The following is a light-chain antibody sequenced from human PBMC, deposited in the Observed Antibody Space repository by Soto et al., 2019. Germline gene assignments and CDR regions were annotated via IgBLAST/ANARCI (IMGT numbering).Light chain of an antibody. CDR2: SNN. CDR3: AAWDDSLNGWV. Sequence: QSVLTQPPSASGTPGQRVTISCSGSSSNIGSNTVNWYQQLPGTAPKLLIYSNNQRPSGVPDRFSGSKYGTSASLAISGLQSEEEADYYCAAWDDSLNGWVFGGGTKLTVL. CDR1: SSNIGSNT. J-gene: IGLJ3*02. V-gene: IGLV1-44*01.